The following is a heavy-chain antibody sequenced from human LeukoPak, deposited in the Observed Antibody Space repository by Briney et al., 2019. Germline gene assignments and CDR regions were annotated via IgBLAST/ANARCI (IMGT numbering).Heavy chain of an antibody. D-gene: IGHD5-18*01. Sequence: PGGSLRLSCAASGFTFSSYSMNWARQAPGKGLEWVSYISSSSSTIYYADSVKGRFTISRDNSKNTLYLQMNSLRAEDTAIYYCANLLGIQLWFTWGQGTLVTVSS. J-gene: IGHJ5*02. CDR1: GFTFSSYS. CDR2: ISSSSSTI. CDR3: ANLLGIQLWFT. V-gene: IGHV3-48*01.